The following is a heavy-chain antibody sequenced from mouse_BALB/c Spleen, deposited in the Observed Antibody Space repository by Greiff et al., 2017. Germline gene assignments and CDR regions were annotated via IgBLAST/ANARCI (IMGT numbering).Heavy chain of an antibody. Sequence: DVHLVESGGGLVQPGGSRKLSCAASGFTFSSFGMHWVRQAPEKGLEWVAYISSGSSTIYYADTVKGRFTISRDNPKNTLFLQMTSLRSEDTAMYDCARKGSSYGWYFDVWGAGTTVTVSS. CDR3: ARKGSSYGWYFDV. CDR2: ISSGSSTI. J-gene: IGHJ1*01. D-gene: IGHD1-1*01. CDR1: GFTFSSFG. V-gene: IGHV5-17*02.